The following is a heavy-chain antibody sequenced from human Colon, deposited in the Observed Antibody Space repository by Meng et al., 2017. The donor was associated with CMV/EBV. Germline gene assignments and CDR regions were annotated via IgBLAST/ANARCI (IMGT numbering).Heavy chain of an antibody. J-gene: IGHJ4*02. CDR3: ARGIAVAGLFDY. CDR2: IYFSGST. CDR1: GGSFSGYY. V-gene: IGHV4-34*01. Sequence: GSLRLSCAVYGGSFSGYYWSWIRQPPGKGLEWLGSIYFSGSTYHNPSLESRVTISVDPSKNQFSLWLRSVTAADTAVYYCARGIAVAGLFDYWGQGTLVTVSS. D-gene: IGHD6-19*01.